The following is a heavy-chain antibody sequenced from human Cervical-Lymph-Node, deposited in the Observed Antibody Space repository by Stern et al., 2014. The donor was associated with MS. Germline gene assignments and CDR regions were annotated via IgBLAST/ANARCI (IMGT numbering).Heavy chain of an antibody. Sequence: QVTLRESGPTLVKPTQTLTLTCSFSGFSITTSGVGVGWIRQPPGKALEWLALLYWDGEERYNPSLKNRLTMSKDTSKNQVVLTMTNVDPVDTATYFCAHKPTGAGVAAYNWFDPWGQGILVIVSS. D-gene: IGHD1-14*01. J-gene: IGHJ5*02. V-gene: IGHV2-5*02. CDR2: LYWDGEE. CDR3: AHKPTGAGVAAYNWFDP. CDR1: GFSITTSGVG.